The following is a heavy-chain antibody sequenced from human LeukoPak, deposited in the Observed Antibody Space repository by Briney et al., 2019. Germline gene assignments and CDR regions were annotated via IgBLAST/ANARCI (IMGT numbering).Heavy chain of an antibody. CDR1: GFSVGSSY. V-gene: IGHV3-53*01. CDR3: AKLFTSSTAWYFFEY. Sequence: GGSLRLSCEASGFSVGSSYMTWVRQAPGQGLEWVSVIYAGDSTVYADSVKGRFTISKDYSKNTLHLQINTLTPEDTAVYYCAKLFTSSTAWYFFEYWGQGTLATVSS. D-gene: IGHD2-8*02. CDR2: IYAGDST. J-gene: IGHJ4*02.